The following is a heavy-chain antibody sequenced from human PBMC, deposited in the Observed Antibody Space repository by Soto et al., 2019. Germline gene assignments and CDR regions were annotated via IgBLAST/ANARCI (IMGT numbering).Heavy chain of an antibody. CDR3: EREVDSTNWYRSVVY. J-gene: IGHJ4*02. Sequence: GGSLRLSCVASGFTFSSYGMHWVRQAPGKGLEWVALIWFDGSDENYADSVQGRFTISRDNSKDTLYLQMNSLRAEDTAVYYCEREVDSTNWYRSVVYWGQGTLVTVYS. V-gene: IGHV3-33*01. CDR2: IWFDGSDE. CDR1: GFTFSSYG. D-gene: IGHD6-13*01.